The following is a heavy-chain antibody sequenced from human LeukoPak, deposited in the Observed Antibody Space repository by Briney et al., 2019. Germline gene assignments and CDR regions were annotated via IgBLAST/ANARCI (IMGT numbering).Heavy chain of an antibody. V-gene: IGHV4-34*01. Sequence: SETLSLTCAVYDGSLSGYHWSWIRQPPGKGLEWIGEIDHSGSTNYNPSLKSRVTISIDTSRNQFSLKLSSVTAADTGVYYCARYGVRAFDIWGQGTMVTVSS. CDR1: DGSLSGYH. D-gene: IGHD4-17*01. CDR2: IDHSGST. J-gene: IGHJ3*02. CDR3: ARYGVRAFDI.